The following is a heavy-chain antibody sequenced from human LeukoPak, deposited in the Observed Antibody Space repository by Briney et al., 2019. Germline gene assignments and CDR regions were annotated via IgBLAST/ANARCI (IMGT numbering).Heavy chain of an antibody. V-gene: IGHV3-21*01. CDR1: GFTFSSYS. CDR3: AREGRVGATHDAFDI. CDR2: ISSSSSYI. J-gene: IGHJ3*02. D-gene: IGHD1-26*01. Sequence: PGGSLRLSCAASGFTFSSYSMNWVRQAPGKGLEWVSSISSSSSYIYYADSVKGRFTISRDNAKNSLYLQMNSLRAEDTAVYYCAREGRVGATHDAFDIWGQGTMVTVSS.